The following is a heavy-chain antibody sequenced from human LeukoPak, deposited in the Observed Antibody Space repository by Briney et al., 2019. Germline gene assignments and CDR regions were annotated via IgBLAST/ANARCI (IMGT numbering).Heavy chain of an antibody. V-gene: IGHV3-7*01. CDR1: GFSFSRYW. Sequence: GGSLRLSCAASGFSFSRYWMSWVRQAPVRGLEWVANIKPDGSEIYYVDSVKGRFTISRDNAKNAVYLHMNSLRPEDTAVYYCARDRAGTTLITHHNYYYMDVWGKGTTVTVSS. CDR2: IKPDGSEI. CDR3: ARDRAGTTLITHHNYYYMDV. D-gene: IGHD1-1*01. J-gene: IGHJ6*03.